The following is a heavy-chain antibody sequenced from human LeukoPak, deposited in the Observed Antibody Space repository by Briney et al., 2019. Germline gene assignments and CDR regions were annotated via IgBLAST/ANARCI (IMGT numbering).Heavy chain of an antibody. Sequence: GASVKVSCKASGGTFSSYAISWVRQAPGQGLEWMGGIIPIFGTANYAQKFQGRVTITTDESTSTAYMELSSLRSEDTAVYYCARVSEYSGSHNYYYYMDVWGKGTTVTVSS. CDR1: GGTFSSYA. D-gene: IGHD1-26*01. CDR3: ARVSEYSGSHNYYYYMDV. CDR2: IIPIFGTA. V-gene: IGHV1-69*05. J-gene: IGHJ6*03.